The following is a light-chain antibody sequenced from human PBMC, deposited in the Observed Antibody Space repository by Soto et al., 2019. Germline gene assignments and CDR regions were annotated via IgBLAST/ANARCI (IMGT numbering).Light chain of an antibody. V-gene: IGLV1-44*01. Sequence: QSVLTQAPSASGTPGQRVTISCSGSSSNIGSNTVSWYQQVPGTALKLLIYSNDQRPSGVPDRFSGSKSGTSASLAIGGLQSEDEADYYCAAWDDSLNGWVFGGGTKLTVL. CDR1: SSNIGSNT. CDR3: AAWDDSLNGWV. J-gene: IGLJ3*02. CDR2: SND.